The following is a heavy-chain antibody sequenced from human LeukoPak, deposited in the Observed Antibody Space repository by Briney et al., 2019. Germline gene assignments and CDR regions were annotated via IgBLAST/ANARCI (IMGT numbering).Heavy chain of an antibody. CDR1: GGSFSGYY. Sequence: SETLSLTCAVYGGSFSGYYWSWIRQPPGKGLEWIGYIYYSGSTNYNPSLKSRVTISVDTSKNQFSLKLSSVTAADTAVYYCVRGQGYSYGYEWFDPWGQGTLVTVSS. D-gene: IGHD5-18*01. V-gene: IGHV4-59*01. CDR2: IYYSGST. CDR3: VRGQGYSYGYEWFDP. J-gene: IGHJ5*02.